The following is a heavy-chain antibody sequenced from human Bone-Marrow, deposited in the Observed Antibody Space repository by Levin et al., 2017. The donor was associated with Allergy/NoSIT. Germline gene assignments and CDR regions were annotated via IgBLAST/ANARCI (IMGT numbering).Heavy chain of an antibody. J-gene: IGHJ4*02. Sequence: SQTLSLTCTVSGDSITSSRYYWGWIRQSPGKGLEWIGSIYFSGDTYYNPSLKSRVSIFVDTFKNQFSLTLSSVTAADTAVYYCAIDSTGFYYYFDYWGQGALVTVSS. D-gene: IGHD2-8*02. CDR3: AIDSTGFYYYFDY. CDR1: GDSITSSRYY. V-gene: IGHV4-39*02. CDR2: IYFSGDT.